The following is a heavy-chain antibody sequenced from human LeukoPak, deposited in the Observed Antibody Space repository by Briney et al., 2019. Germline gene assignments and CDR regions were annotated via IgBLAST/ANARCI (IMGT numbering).Heavy chain of an antibody. Sequence: SETLSLTCTVSGGCISPYYWSWIRQPPGKGLEWIGYIYYSGSTNYNPSLKSRVTISADTSKNQFSLKLSSVTAADTAVYYCARDRYALGYWGQGTLVTVSS. J-gene: IGHJ4*02. CDR2: IYYSGST. CDR1: GGCISPYY. V-gene: IGHV4-59*01. CDR3: ARDRYALGY. D-gene: IGHD5-18*01.